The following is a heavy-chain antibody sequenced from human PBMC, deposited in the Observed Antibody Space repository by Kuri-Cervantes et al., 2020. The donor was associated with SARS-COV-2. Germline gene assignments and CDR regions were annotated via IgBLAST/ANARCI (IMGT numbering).Heavy chain of an antibody. CDR2: IYYSGST. J-gene: IGHJ4*02. D-gene: IGHD3-22*01. CDR1: GYSISSGYY. V-gene: IGHV4-38-2*01. CDR3: ARGPTTYYYDSSGEIGLDY. Sequence: SQTLSLTCAVSGYSISSGYYWGWIRQPPGKGLEWIGSIYYSGSTYYNPSLKSRVTISVDTSKNQFSLKLSSVTAADTAAYYCARGPTTYYYDSSGEIGLDYWGQGTLVTVSS.